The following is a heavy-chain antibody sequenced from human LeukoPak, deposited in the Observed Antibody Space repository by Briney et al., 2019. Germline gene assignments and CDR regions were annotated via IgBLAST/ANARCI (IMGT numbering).Heavy chain of an antibody. CDR3: ANGGLQYGDFDY. Sequence: GGSLRLSCAASGFTFSSYAMSWVRQAPGKGLEWVSAISGSGGSTYYADSVKGRFTISRDNSKNTLYLQMNSLRAEDTAVYYCANGGLQYGDFDYWGQGTPVTVSS. J-gene: IGHJ4*02. CDR1: GFTFSSYA. CDR2: ISGSGGST. V-gene: IGHV3-23*01. D-gene: IGHD4-17*01.